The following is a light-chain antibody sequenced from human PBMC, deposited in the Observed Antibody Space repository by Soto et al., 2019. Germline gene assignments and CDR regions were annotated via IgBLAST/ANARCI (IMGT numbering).Light chain of an antibody. J-gene: IGLJ3*02. CDR2: GVT. CDR1: SSDVGRYGL. V-gene: IGLV2-23*02. Sequence: QSALTHPASVSGSPGQSITISCTGTSSDVGRYGLVSWYQQHPGKAPKLMIYGVTKRPSGVSDRYSGSKSGNTASLTISGLHAEDVAAYYRCSFAGSTTCVFGGGAKLTVL. CDR3: CSFAGSTTCV.